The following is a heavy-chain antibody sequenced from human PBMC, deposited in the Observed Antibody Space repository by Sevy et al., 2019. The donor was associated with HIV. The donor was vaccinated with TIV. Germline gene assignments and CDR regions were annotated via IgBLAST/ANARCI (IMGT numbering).Heavy chain of an antibody. V-gene: IGHV3-23*01. D-gene: IGHD2-2*02. Sequence: GGSLSPSCAPSGFTFTSFAMSWVRQAPGRGLEWVSAISNSGDGTYYADSVKGRFTISRDNSKNTLYLEMNSLRAEDTAVYYCAKGTLVVPTVIYYYYGMSVWGQGTTVTVSS. J-gene: IGHJ6*02. CDR2: ISNSGDGT. CDR1: GFTFTSFA. CDR3: AKGTLVVPTVIYYYYGMSV.